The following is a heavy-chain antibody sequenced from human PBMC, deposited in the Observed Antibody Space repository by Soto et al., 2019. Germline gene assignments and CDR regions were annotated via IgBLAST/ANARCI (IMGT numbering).Heavy chain of an antibody. CDR3: ASPTYYYDSSGPPDGMDV. CDR2: IYYSGST. D-gene: IGHD3-22*01. CDR1: CGSISSGDYY. J-gene: IGHJ6*02. Sequence: PSETLSLTCTVSCGSISSGDYYWSWIRQPPGKGLEWIGYIYYSGSTYYNPSLKSRVTISVDTSKNQFSLKLSSVTAADTAVYYCASPTYYYDSSGPPDGMDVWGQGTTVTVSS. V-gene: IGHV4-30-4*01.